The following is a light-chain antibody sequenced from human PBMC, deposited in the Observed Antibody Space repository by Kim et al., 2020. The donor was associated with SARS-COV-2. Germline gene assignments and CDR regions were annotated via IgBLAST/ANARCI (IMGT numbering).Light chain of an antibody. CDR2: DAC. J-gene: IGKJ5*01. CDR1: LNVNSN. CDR3: QQRSNWPFT. Sequence: LSPGERAPHPCRASLNVNSNVAWYQQKPGQAPRLRIYDACNRATGIPARFSGSGFGTDFTLTINSLEPEDFAIYYCQQRSNWPFTLGQGTRLEIK. V-gene: IGKV3-11*01.